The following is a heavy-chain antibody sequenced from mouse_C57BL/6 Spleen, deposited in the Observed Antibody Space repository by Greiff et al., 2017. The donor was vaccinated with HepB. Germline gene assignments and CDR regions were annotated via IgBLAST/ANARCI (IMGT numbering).Heavy chain of an antibody. D-gene: IGHD2-3*01. CDR2: IHPSDSDT. V-gene: IGHV1-74*01. Sequence: QVQLQQPGAELVKPGASVKVSCKASGYTFTSYWMHWVKQRPGQGLEWIGRIHPSDSDTNYNQKFKGKATLTVDKSSSTAYMQLSSLTSEDSAVYYCAIGPLDPPYDGYGAYWGQGTLVTVSA. CDR1: GYTFTSYW. CDR3: AIGPLDPPYDGYGAY. J-gene: IGHJ3*01.